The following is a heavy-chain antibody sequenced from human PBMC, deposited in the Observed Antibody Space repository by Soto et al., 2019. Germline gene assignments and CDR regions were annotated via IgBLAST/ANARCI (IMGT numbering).Heavy chain of an antibody. CDR2: IYYSGST. J-gene: IGHJ4*02. CDR1: DGYISSGGYY. Sequence: SETQSLTCTVSDGYISSGGYYWSWIRQHPGKGLEWIGYIYYSGSTYYNPSLKSRVTLSVDTSRNQFSLKLSSVTAADTAVYYCARDPNRGYDYFDYWGQGTLVTVSS. D-gene: IGHD7-27*01. V-gene: IGHV4-31*03. CDR3: ARDPNRGYDYFDY.